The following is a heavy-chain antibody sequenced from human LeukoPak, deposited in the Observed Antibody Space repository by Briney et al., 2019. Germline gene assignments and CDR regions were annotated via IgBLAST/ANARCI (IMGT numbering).Heavy chain of an antibody. Sequence: PGGSLRLSCAASGFPFSIYWMSWVRQAPGKGLEWVANIKQDGSDKYYVDSVKGRFTISRDNAKNSLYLQLNSLRADGTAVYYCARLTGTTGFDYWGQGTLATLSS. V-gene: IGHV3-7*01. CDR2: IKQDGSDK. D-gene: IGHD1-1*01. CDR1: GFPFSIYW. J-gene: IGHJ4*02. CDR3: ARLTGTTGFDY.